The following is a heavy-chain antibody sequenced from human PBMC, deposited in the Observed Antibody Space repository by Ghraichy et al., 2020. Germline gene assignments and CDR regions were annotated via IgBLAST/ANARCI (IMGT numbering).Heavy chain of an antibody. CDR1: GGTFSSYA. CDR3: ARDLLEYSSSHGMDV. CDR2: IIPILGIA. Sequence: SVKVSCKASGGTFSSYAISWVRQAPGQGLEWMGRIIPILGIANYAQKFQGRVTITADKSTSTAYMELSSLRSEDTAVYYCARDLLEYSSSHGMDVWGQGTTVTVSS. D-gene: IGHD6-6*01. V-gene: IGHV1-69*04. J-gene: IGHJ6*02.